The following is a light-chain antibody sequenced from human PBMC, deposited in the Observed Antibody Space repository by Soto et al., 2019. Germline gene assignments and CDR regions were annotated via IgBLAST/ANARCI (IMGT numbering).Light chain of an antibody. Sequence: EIVLTQSPGTLSLSPGERATLSCRASQSVSSSYLAWYQQKPGQAPRLLIYGASSRATGIPDMFSGSGSGTAFTLTISRLEPEDFAVYYCQQYGSSFTWTFGQGTKVEIK. CDR3: QQYGSSFTWT. CDR1: QSVSSSY. CDR2: GAS. J-gene: IGKJ1*01. V-gene: IGKV3-20*01.